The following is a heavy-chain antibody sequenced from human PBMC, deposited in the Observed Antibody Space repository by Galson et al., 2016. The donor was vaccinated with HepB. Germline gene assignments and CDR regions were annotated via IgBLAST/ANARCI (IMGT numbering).Heavy chain of an antibody. CDR2: ISHDGNKE. CDR3: VKDHRRLYGSGSYYHDAFDI. V-gene: IGHV3-30*18. J-gene: IGHJ3*02. Sequence: SLRLSCAASGFTFSGYGMHWVRQAPGKGLEWVATISHDGNKEYFADSVRGRFTISRDNSRNTLFLQMDSLRAEDTSVYYCVKDHRRLYGSGSYYHDAFDIWGQGTMIIVSS. D-gene: IGHD3-10*01. CDR1: GFTFSGYG.